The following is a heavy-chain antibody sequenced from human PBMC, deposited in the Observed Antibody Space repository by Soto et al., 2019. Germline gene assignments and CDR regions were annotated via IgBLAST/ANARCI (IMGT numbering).Heavy chain of an antibody. J-gene: IGHJ4*02. Sequence: GGSLRLSCAASGFTFSSYWMHWVRQVPGKGLVWVSRINEYGSVINYADSVKGRFTIFRDNSKNTLYLEMNSLRAEDAAVYYCTRDIGGRGAYWGQGTMVTVSS. D-gene: IGHD3-16*01. CDR3: TRDIGGRGAY. V-gene: IGHV3-74*01. CDR1: GFTFSSYW. CDR2: INEYGSVI.